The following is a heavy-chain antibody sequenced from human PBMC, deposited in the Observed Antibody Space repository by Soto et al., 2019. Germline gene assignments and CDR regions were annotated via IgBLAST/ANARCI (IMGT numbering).Heavy chain of an antibody. CDR3: ARDPARQNWGPVFDY. Sequence: QVQLAQSGAEVKKPGASVKISCKTSGFTFTSYFNHWVRQAPGQGLEWMGMINPSGGITSFAQKFQGRVTMTRDTSTSTVYMELSDLRSEDTAVYYCARDPARQNWGPVFDYWGQGTLVTVSS. D-gene: IGHD7-27*01. CDR1: GFTFTSYF. CDR2: INPSGGIT. V-gene: IGHV1-46*01. J-gene: IGHJ4*02.